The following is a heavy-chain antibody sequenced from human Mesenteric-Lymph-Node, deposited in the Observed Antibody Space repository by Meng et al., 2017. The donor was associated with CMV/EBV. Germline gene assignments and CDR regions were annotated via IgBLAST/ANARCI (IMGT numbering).Heavy chain of an antibody. J-gene: IGHJ6*02. CDR3: MLWFAEGFTYYGLDV. V-gene: IGHV4-34*01. CDR1: GGSFSGHY. Sequence: YGGSFSGHYWSWIRQRPGKGLEWIGEINHSGSTNYNPSLKSRVTVFVDTSTNDLTLKLKSVTAADMGVYYCMLWFAEGFTYYGLDVWDQGTTVTVSS. D-gene: IGHD3-10*01. CDR2: INHSGST.